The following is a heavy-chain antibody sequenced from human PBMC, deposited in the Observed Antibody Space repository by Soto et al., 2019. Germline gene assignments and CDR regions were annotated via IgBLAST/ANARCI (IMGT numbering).Heavy chain of an antibody. CDR2: LSGIGSTV. CDR3: AGEGGGGGDY. V-gene: IGHV3-11*01. D-gene: IGHD3-16*01. CDR1: GFTFSDYY. Sequence: GSLRLACAASGFTFSDYYMSWIRQAPGKGLAWVSYLSGIGSTVYYADSVKGRFTISRDNGKNSLYLQMNSLRAEDTAVYYCAGEGGGGGDYWGQGTLVTVSS. J-gene: IGHJ4*02.